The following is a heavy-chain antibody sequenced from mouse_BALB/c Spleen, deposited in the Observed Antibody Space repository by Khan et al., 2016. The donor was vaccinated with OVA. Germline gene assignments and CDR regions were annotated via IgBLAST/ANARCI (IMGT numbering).Heavy chain of an antibody. CDR3: ARRNYFGYTFAY. D-gene: IGHD1-2*01. J-gene: IGHJ3*01. Sequence: QVQLQQPGAELARPGASVKLSCKASGYTFTDYYINWVKQRTGQGLEWIGEISPGSGDTYYNEKFKGKATLTADKSSSTVYLQHSSLTAEASAVYFCARRNYFGYTFAYWGQGTLVTVSA. CDR2: ISPGSGDT. V-gene: IGHV1-77*01. CDR1: GYTFTDYY.